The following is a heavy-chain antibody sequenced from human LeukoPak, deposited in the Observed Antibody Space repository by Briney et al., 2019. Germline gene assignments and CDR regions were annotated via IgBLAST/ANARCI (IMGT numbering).Heavy chain of an antibody. CDR1: GFTFSDYA. J-gene: IGHJ4*02. CDR3: AKASELGRGYFDY. V-gene: IGHV3-23*01. CDR2: ISGSGGST. D-gene: IGHD7-27*01. Sequence: AGGSLRLSCAASGFTFSDYAMSWVRQAPGKGLEWVSVISGSGGSTYYADSVKGRFTISRDNSKNTLYLQMNSLRAEDTAVYYCAKASELGRGYFDYWGQGTLVTVSS.